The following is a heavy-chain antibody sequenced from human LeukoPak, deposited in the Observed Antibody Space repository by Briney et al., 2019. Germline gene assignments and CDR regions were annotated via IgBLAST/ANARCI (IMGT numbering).Heavy chain of an antibody. J-gene: IGHJ4*02. Sequence: PGGSLRLSCAASGFTSSSYGMHWVRQAPGKGLEWVAVISYDGSNKYYADSVKGRFTISRDNSKNTLYLQMDSLRAEDTAVYYCAKDEVVVPVVDWGQGTLVTVSS. D-gene: IGHD2-15*01. CDR1: GFTSSSYG. V-gene: IGHV3-30*18. CDR3: AKDEVVVPVVD. CDR2: ISYDGSNK.